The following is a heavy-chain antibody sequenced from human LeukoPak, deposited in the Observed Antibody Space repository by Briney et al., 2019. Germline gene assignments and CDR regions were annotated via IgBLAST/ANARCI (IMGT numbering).Heavy chain of an antibody. CDR3: AKVDITGTIPRAFDI. Sequence: GGSLRLSCAASGFTFSNYIMTWVRQAPGKGLEWVSAISGSGMTSYYADSVKGRFTISRDNSKNTVDLHLNSLRAEDTAVFYCAKVDITGTIPRAFDIWGQGTMVTVSS. D-gene: IGHD1/OR15-1a*01. J-gene: IGHJ3*02. CDR1: GFTFSNYI. CDR2: ISGSGMTS. V-gene: IGHV3-23*01.